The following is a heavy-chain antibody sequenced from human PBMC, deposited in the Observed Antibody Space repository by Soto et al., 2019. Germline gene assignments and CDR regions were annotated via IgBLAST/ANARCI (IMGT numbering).Heavy chain of an antibody. CDR1: GYTLTELS. J-gene: IGHJ6*03. Sequence: ASVKVSCKVSGYTLTELSMHWVRQAPGKGLEWMGGFDPEDGETIYAQKFQGRVTITGDMSTSTAYMELSSLRSEDTAVYYCAASGSVTTFSYYMDVWGKGTTVTVSS. CDR3: AASGSVTTFSYYMDV. CDR2: FDPEDGET. V-gene: IGHV1-24*01. D-gene: IGHD4-4*01.